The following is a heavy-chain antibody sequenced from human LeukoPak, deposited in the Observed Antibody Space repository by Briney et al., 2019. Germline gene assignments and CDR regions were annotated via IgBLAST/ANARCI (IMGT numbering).Heavy chain of an antibody. Sequence: SVKVSCKASGGTFSSYAISWVRQAPGQGLEWMGGIIPISGTANYAQKFQGRVTITADESTSTAYMELSSLRSEDTAVYYCARAGSATAPYFDYWGKGTLVSVST. J-gene: IGHJ4*02. CDR1: GGTFSSYA. D-gene: IGHD2-21*02. CDR3: ARAGSATAPYFDY. V-gene: IGHV1-69*13. CDR2: IIPISGTA.